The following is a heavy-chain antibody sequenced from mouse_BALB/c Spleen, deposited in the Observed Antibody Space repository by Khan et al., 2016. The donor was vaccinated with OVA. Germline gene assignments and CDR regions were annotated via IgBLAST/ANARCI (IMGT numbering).Heavy chain of an antibody. CDR1: GFTFNSYG. Sequence: EVELVESGGGLVQPGGSRKLSCAASGFTFNSYGMHWVRQAPEKGLEWVAYISGDSNTIYYTDTVKGRLTISRDNPQNTLFLQMTSLMSEDTAMYYCATSYFYGYYFDYWGPGTTLTVS. CDR2: ISGDSNTI. J-gene: IGHJ2*01. CDR3: ATSYFYGYYFDY. D-gene: IGHD1-1*01. V-gene: IGHV5-17*02.